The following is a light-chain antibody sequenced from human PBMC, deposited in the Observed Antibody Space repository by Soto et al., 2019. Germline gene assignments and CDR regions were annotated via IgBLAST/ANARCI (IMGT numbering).Light chain of an antibody. CDR3: CSYTSSSTYV. V-gene: IGLV2-14*03. J-gene: IGLJ1*01. Sequence: QSALTQPASVSGSPGQSITISCTGTSSDVGGYNYVSWYQQYPGKAPKLMIYDVSNRPSGVSNRFSGSKSANTASLTISGLQAEDEADYYCCSYTSSSTYVFGTGTKVTVL. CDR2: DVS. CDR1: SSDVGGYNY.